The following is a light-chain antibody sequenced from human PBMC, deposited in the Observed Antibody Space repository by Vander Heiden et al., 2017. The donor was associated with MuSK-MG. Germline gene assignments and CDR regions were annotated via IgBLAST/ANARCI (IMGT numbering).Light chain of an antibody. Sequence: QSALTQPASVSGSPGQSLTISCTGSRSDIGSFNLVSWFQQHPGKAPKLMIYEISERPAGVSDRFGGSRSGNTASPTSAGLQAEDEADYYCGSDAGRGTFVFGGGTKLTVL. V-gene: IGLV2-23*02. CDR3: GSDAGRGTFV. CDR2: EIS. CDR1: RSDIGSFNL. J-gene: IGLJ2*01.